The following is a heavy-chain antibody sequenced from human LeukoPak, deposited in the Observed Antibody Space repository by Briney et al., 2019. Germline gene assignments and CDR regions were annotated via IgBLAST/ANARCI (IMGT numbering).Heavy chain of an antibody. J-gene: IGHJ4*02. CDR1: GFTFDDYA. CDR2: IGWNSGSI. CDR3: AKEMEIGRYCSRINCHPFDS. V-gene: IGHV3-9*01. Sequence: GRSLRLSCVVSGFTFDDYAMHWVRQAPGKGLEWVSGIGWNSGSIDYADSVRGRFTISRDNAKNSLYLQMNSLKTEDTALYYCAKEMEIGRYCSRINCHPFDSWGQGTLVTVSS. D-gene: IGHD2-2*01.